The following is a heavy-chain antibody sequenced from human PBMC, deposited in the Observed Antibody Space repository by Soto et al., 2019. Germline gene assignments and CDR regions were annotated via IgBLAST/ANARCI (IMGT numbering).Heavy chain of an antibody. CDR3: KQGATSPLAS. J-gene: IGHJ5*02. D-gene: IGHD3-16*01. CDR2: VYPSDSDV. CDR1: GYRFSISW. V-gene: IGHV5-51*01. Sequence: PGESVKISWQGRGYRFSISWIGRVRQKPGKVLEWLGNVYPSDSDVRYSPAFEGQVTISADNSINTAYLQLRNLQASDTDIYYGKQGATSPLASSGQGTRVTVSS.